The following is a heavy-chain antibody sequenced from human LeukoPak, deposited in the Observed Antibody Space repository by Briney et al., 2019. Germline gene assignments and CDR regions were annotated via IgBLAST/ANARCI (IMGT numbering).Heavy chain of an antibody. CDR3: AKASAGGYYDSSGYFDY. V-gene: IGHV3-23*01. Sequence: GGSLRLSCAASGFTFSSYAMSWVRQAPGKGLEWVSAISGSGGSTYYADSVKGRFTISRDNSKNTLYLQMNSLRAEDTAVYYCAKASAGGYYDSSGYFDYWGQGTLVTVSS. CDR1: GFTFSSYA. CDR2: ISGSGGST. D-gene: IGHD3-22*01. J-gene: IGHJ4*02.